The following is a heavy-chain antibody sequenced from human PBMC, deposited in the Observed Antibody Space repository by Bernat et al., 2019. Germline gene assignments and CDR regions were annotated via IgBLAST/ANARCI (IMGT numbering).Heavy chain of an antibody. Sequence: EVQLLESGGGLVQPGGSLRLSCAASGFTVSSNYMSWVRQAPGKGLEWVSVIYSGGSTYYADSVKGRFTISRDNSKNTLYLQMNSLRAEDTAVYYCARARGYSYGYVDYWGQGTLVTVSS. V-gene: IGHV3-66*01. CDR3: ARARGYSYGYVDY. D-gene: IGHD5-18*01. CDR2: IYSGGST. J-gene: IGHJ4*02. CDR1: GFTVSSNY.